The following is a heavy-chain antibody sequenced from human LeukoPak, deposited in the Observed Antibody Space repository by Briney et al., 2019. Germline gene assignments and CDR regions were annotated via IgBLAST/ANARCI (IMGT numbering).Heavy chain of an antibody. D-gene: IGHD1-1*01. CDR2: IIPIFGTT. V-gene: IGHV1-69*01. CDR3: ARDGLHLERRGLDV. J-gene: IGHJ6*04. Sequence: ASLKVSCKASGGSFSRDAISWVRQAPGQGLEWMGGIIPIFGTTNYAQKFQDRVMITADEFTSTAFIELTRLSSEDTAIYYCARDGLHLERRGLDVWGKGTTVTVSS. CDR1: GGSFSRDA.